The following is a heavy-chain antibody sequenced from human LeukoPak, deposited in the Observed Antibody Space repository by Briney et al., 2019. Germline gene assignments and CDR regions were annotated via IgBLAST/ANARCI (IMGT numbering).Heavy chain of an antibody. CDR3: ARAGITMIVVVITLDY. J-gene: IGHJ4*02. CDR1: GFTFSSYA. V-gene: IGHV3-30-3*01. Sequence: GGSLRLSCAASGFTFSSYAMHWVRQAPGKGLEWVAVISYDGSNKYYADSVKGRFTISRDNSKNTLYLQMNSLRAEDTAVYYCARAGITMIVVVITLDYWGQGTLVTVSS. D-gene: IGHD3-22*01. CDR2: ISYDGSNK.